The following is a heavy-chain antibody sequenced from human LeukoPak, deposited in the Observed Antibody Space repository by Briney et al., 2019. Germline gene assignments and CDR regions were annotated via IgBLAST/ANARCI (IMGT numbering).Heavy chain of an antibody. Sequence: GASVKVSCKASGGTFISYAISWVRQAPGQGLEWMGGIIPIFGTANYAQKFQGRVTITADESTSTAYMELSSLRSEDTAVYYCARRGGYCSSTSCFNWFDHWGQGTLVTVSS. D-gene: IGHD2-2*01. CDR1: GGTFISYA. CDR3: ARRGGYCSSTSCFNWFDH. V-gene: IGHV1-69*13. J-gene: IGHJ5*02. CDR2: IIPIFGTA.